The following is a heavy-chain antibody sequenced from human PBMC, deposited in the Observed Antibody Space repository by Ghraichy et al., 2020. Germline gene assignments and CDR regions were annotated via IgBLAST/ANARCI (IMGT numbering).Heavy chain of an antibody. Sequence: SETLSLTCTVSGGSISSSSYYWGWIRQPPGKGLEWIGSIYYSGSTYYNPSLKSRVTISVDTSKNQFSLKLSSVTAADTAVYYCARRGYAYAFDIWGQGTMVTVSS. CDR3: ARRGYAYAFDI. CDR1: GGSISSSSYY. V-gene: IGHV4-39*01. J-gene: IGHJ3*02. D-gene: IGHD2-8*01. CDR2: IYYSGST.